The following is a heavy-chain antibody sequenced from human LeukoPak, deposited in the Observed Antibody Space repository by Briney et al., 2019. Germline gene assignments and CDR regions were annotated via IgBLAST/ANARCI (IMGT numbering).Heavy chain of an antibody. CDR1: GYTFTNYY. J-gene: IGHJ4*02. CDR2: IYPTSGDT. Sequence: ASVTVSCKASGYTFTNYYIHWVRQAPGQGLEWVGIIYPTSGDTNHAQKFQGRVSMTRDTSTTTVYMELSRLASDDAAVYYCAREAHGGHHDYWGRGSLVTVS. D-gene: IGHD4-23*01. V-gene: IGHV1-46*01. CDR3: AREAHGGHHDY.